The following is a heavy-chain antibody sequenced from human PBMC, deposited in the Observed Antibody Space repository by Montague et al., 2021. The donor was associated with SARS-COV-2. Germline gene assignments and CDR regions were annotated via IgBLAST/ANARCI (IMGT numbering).Heavy chain of an antibody. CDR1: GTSFSGYY. J-gene: IGHJ6*03. Sequence: SETLPLTCAVHGTSFSGYYWNWIRQPPGKGLEWIGEINHGGSTKYSPSLKSRLTISADTSKNQLSLKLTSVAAADTAVYYCARLRDGVVPSPILGVGPYYSYYYMDVWGRGTTVTVSS. CDR2: INHGGST. D-gene: IGHD3-10*01. V-gene: IGHV4-34*01. CDR3: ARLRDGVVPSPILGVGPYYSYYYMDV.